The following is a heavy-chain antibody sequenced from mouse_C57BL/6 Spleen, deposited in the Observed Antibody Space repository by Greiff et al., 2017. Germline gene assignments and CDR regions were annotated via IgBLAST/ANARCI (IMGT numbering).Heavy chain of an antibody. Sequence: EVQRVESGGGLVKPGGSLKLSCAASGFTFISYTMSWVRQTPEKRLEWVATISGGGGNTYYPDSVKGRFTISRDNAKNTLYLQMSSLRSEDTALYYCARDGYYDAWFAYWGQGTLVTVSA. CDR1: GFTFISYT. CDR2: ISGGGGNT. V-gene: IGHV5-9*01. D-gene: IGHD2-3*01. J-gene: IGHJ3*01. CDR3: ARDGYYDAWFAY.